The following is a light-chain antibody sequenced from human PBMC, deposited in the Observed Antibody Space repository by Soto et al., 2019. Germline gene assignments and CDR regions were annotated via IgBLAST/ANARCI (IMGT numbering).Light chain of an antibody. Sequence: QSVLTQPPSASGTPGQRVTISCFGSSSNIGRNYIHWYQQLTGAAPTLLIYRTNQRPSGVPQRFSGSKTGTSASLAIGGLQSEDGADYYCAAWDDSLGAYVFGTGTKVTVL. V-gene: IGLV1-47*01. CDR3: AAWDDSLGAYV. J-gene: IGLJ1*01. CDR1: SSNIGRNY. CDR2: RTN.